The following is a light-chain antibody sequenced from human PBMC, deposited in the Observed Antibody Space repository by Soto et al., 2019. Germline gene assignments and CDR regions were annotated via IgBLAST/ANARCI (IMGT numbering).Light chain of an antibody. CDR1: QSISTY. Sequence: DIQMTQSPSSLSASVGDRVTITCRASQSISTYLIWYQQKPGKAPKLLIYAVSSLLSGVPSRFSGSGSGTEFTLTISSLQPEDFATYYCLQHHSYPLTFGQGTRLEIK. J-gene: IGKJ5*01. CDR2: AVS. V-gene: IGKV1-17*01. CDR3: LQHHSYPLT.